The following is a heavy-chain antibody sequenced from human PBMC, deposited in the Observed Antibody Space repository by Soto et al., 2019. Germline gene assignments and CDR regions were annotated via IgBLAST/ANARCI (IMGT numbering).Heavy chain of an antibody. D-gene: IGHD1-1*01. CDR2: ISGSGDST. CDR1: GFTFSSYA. J-gene: IGHJ4*02. CDR3: RVRAVIGATLSFFDY. V-gene: IGHV3-23*01. Sequence: PGGSLRLSCAASGFTFSSYAMSWVRQAPGKGLQWVSVISGSGDSTYYADSVKGRFTISRDNSKNTLYLQMNSLRAEDTAVYYCRVRAVIGATLSFFDYWGQGTQVTVSS.